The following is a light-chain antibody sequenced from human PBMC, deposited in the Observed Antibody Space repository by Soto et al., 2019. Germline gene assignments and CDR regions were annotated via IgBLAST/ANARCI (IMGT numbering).Light chain of an antibody. Sequence: DIVMTQSPDSLAVSLGERATINCKSSQSVLYSSNNKNYLAWYQQKPGQPPKLLIYWASTRESGVPDRFSGSGSVTDFTLTISSLQAEDVAVYYCQQYYSTPLITFGQGTRLEIK. J-gene: IGKJ5*01. CDR1: QSVLYSSNNKNY. CDR3: QQYYSTPLIT. V-gene: IGKV4-1*01. CDR2: WAS.